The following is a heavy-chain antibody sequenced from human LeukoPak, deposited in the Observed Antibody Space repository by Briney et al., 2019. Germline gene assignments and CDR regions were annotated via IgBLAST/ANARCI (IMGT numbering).Heavy chain of an antibody. D-gene: IGHD3-10*01. Sequence: SETLSLTCTVSGGSISSYYRNWLRQPPGKGLEWIGYIYYSGSTNYNPSLKSRVTISVDTSKNQFSLKLSSVTAADTAVYYCARDRYYDSGSYYNWGQGTLVTVSS. CDR2: IYYSGST. J-gene: IGHJ4*02. CDR3: ARDRYYDSGSYYN. V-gene: IGHV4-59*01. CDR1: GGSISSYY.